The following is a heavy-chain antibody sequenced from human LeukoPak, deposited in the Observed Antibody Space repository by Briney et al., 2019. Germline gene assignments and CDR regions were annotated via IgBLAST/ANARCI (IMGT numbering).Heavy chain of an antibody. CDR3: AGRKTYYDFWFMDV. D-gene: IGHD3-3*01. V-gene: IGHV4-31*03. CDR2: IYYSGST. J-gene: IGHJ6*02. CDR1: GGSISSGGYY. Sequence: MTSETPSLTCTVSGGSISSGGYYWSWIRQHPGKGLEWIGYIYYSGSTYYNPSLKSRVTISVDTSKNQFSLKLSSVTAADTAVYYCAGRKTYYDFWFMDVWGQGTTVTVSS.